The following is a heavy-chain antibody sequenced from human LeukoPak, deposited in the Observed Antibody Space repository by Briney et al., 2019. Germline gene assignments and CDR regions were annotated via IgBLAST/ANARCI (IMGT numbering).Heavy chain of an antibody. CDR2: IYYSGST. Sequence: SETLSLTCTVSGGSISSGVYYWSWIRQPPGKGLEWIGYIYYSGSTYYNPSLKSRVTISVDTSKNQFSLKLSSVTAADTAVYYCARELYGSGGSQDYWGQGTLVTVSS. CDR3: ARELYGSGGSQDY. V-gene: IGHV4-30-4*01. J-gene: IGHJ4*02. CDR1: GGSISSGVYY. D-gene: IGHD3-10*01.